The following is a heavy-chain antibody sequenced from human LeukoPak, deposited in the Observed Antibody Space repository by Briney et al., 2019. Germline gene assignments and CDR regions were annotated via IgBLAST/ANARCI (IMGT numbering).Heavy chain of an antibody. D-gene: IGHD3-22*01. J-gene: IGHJ4*02. CDR1: GFTFGDYA. V-gene: IGHV3-49*04. Sequence: GGSLRLSCTASGFTFGDYAMSWVRQAPGKGLEWVGFIRSKAYGGTTEYAASVKGRFTISRDDSKSIAYLQMNSLKTEDTAVYYCTRDTYYYNSSIPGYWGQGTLVTVSS. CDR2: IRSKAYGGTT. CDR3: TRDTYYYNSSIPGY.